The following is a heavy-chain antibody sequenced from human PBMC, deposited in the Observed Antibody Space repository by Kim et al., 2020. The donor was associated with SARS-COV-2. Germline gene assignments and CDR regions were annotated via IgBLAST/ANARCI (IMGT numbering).Heavy chain of an antibody. CDR1: GFPFSSFA. V-gene: IGHV3-30-3*01. D-gene: IGHD6-19*01. CDR2: ISYDGSNI. J-gene: IGHJ6*02. CDR3: ARDGNSGIVVAGTHYYYGMDV. Sequence: GGSLRLSCAASGFPFSSFAFHWVRQAPGKGLEWVAVISYDGSNIYYTDSVTGRFTISRDNSKNTVYLQTNSLRPEDTAIYYCARDGNSGIVVAGTHYYYGMDVWGQGTTVTVSS.